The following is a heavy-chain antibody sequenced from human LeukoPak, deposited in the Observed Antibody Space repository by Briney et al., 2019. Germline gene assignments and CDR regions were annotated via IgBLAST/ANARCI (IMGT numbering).Heavy chain of an antibody. CDR2: ISSSGSTI. J-gene: IGHJ4*02. CDR1: GFTFSNGW. CDR3: ASSYCSSTSCSASFDY. V-gene: IGHV3-11*01. D-gene: IGHD2-2*01. Sequence: KTGGSLRLSCAASGFTFSNGWMSWIRQAPGKGLEWVSYISSSGSTIYYADSVKGRFTISRDNAKNSLYLQMNSLRAEDTAVYYCASSYCSSTSCSASFDYWGQGTLVTVSS.